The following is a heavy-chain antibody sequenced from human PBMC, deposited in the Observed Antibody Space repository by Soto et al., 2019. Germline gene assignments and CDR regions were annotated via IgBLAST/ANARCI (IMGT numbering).Heavy chain of an antibody. CDR3: APRVWHLGELSSLDY. J-gene: IGHJ4*02. CDR2: ISGSGGST. D-gene: IGHD3-16*02. Sequence: GGSLRLSCAASGFTFSSYAMSWVRQAPGKGLEWVSAISGSGGSTYYADSVKGRFTISRDNSKNTLYLQMNSLRAEDTAVYYCAPRVWHLGELSSLDYWGQGTLVTVSS. CDR1: GFTFSSYA. V-gene: IGHV3-23*01.